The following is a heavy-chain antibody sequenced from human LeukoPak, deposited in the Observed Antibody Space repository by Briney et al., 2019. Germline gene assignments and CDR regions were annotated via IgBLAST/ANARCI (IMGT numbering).Heavy chain of an antibody. D-gene: IGHD1-26*01. V-gene: IGHV4-39*07. J-gene: IGHJ5*02. Sequence: SETLSLTCTVSGGSISSSSYFWGWNRQPPGKGLEWIGSIYYSGSTYYNPSLKSRVTISVDTSKNQFSLKLSSVTAADTAVYYCARLSGSYYSVENNWFDPWGQGTLVTVSS. CDR2: IYYSGST. CDR3: ARLSGSYYSVENNWFDP. CDR1: GGSISSSSYF.